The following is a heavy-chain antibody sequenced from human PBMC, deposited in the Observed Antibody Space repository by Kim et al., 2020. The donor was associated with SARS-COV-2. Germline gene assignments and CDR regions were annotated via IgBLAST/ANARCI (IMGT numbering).Heavy chain of an antibody. V-gene: IGHV3-11*05. CDR1: GYKFKTYY. CDR2: ISPTSGST. J-gene: IGHJ6*02. Sequence: GGSLRLSCAASGYKFKTYYMTWIRQAPGKGLEWVSYISPTSGSTDYADSVRGRFTISRDNARNSLYLQMNSLTAEDTAVYHCARGHYGMDVWGHGTMVTVSS. CDR3: ARGHYGMDV.